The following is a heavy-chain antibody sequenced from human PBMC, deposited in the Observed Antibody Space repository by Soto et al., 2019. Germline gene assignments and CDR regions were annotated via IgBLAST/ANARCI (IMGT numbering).Heavy chain of an antibody. Sequence: QVQLVQSGAEVKKPGSSVKVSCKASGGTFSSYAISWVRQAPGQGLEWMGGISAYNGNTNYAQKLQGRVTMTTDTSTSTAYMELRSLRSDDTAVYYCARDALTMVRGVTWFDPWGQGTLVTVSS. D-gene: IGHD3-10*01. CDR1: GGTFSSYA. V-gene: IGHV1-18*01. CDR2: ISAYNGNT. CDR3: ARDALTMVRGVTWFDP. J-gene: IGHJ5*02.